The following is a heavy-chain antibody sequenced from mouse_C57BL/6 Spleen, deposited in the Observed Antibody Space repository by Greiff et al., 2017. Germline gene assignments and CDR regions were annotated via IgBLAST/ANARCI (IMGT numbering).Heavy chain of an antibody. CDR2: ISDGGSYT. Sequence: EVQRVESGGGLVKPGGSLKLSCAASGFTFSSYAMSWVRQTPEKRLEWVATISDGGSYTYYPDNVKGRFTISRDNAKNNLYLQMSHLKSEDTAMYYCAREAAQAPYYFDYWGQGTTLTVSS. CDR1: GFTFSSYA. V-gene: IGHV5-4*01. J-gene: IGHJ2*01. CDR3: AREAAQAPYYFDY. D-gene: IGHD3-2*02.